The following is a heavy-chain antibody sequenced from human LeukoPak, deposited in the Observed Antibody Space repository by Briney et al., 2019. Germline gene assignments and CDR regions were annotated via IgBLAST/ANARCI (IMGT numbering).Heavy chain of an antibody. J-gene: IGHJ5*02. Sequence: ASVKVSCKASGGTFSGYAISWVRQAPGQGLEWMGGIIPIFGTANYAQKFQGRVTITADESTSTAYMELSSLRSEDTAVYYCARAPSIAAQNWFDPWGQGTLVTVSS. CDR2: IIPIFGTA. CDR1: GGTFSGYA. CDR3: ARAPSIAAQNWFDP. V-gene: IGHV1-69*13. D-gene: IGHD6-6*01.